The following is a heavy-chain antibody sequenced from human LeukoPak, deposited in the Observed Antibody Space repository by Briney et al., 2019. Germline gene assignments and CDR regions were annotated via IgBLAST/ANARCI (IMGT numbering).Heavy chain of an antibody. Sequence: GGSLRLSCAASGFTFSSYWMQWVRQAPGKGLEWASAISGSGGSTYYADSVKGRFTISRDNSKNTLYLQMNSLRAEDTAVYYCAKDLSGSYIHWGQGTLVTVSS. CDR2: ISGSGGST. V-gene: IGHV3-23*01. CDR1: GFTFSSYW. CDR3: AKDLSGSYIH. J-gene: IGHJ4*02. D-gene: IGHD1-26*01.